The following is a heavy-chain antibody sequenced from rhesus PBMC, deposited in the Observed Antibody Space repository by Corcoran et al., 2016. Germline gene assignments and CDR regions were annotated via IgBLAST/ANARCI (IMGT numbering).Heavy chain of an antibody. Sequence: QLQLQESGPGLVKPSETMSLTCAVSGGSINTNYWTWIRQPPGKGREWIGNNSASGGSTDHNPSRRSRVTISTDTSKNQFSLKLSSLTAADTAVYYCARGIYYFDYWGQGVLVTVSS. CDR3: ARGIYYFDY. J-gene: IGHJ4*01. CDR1: GGSINTNY. CDR2: NSASGGST. D-gene: IGHD3-3*01. V-gene: IGHV4-173*01.